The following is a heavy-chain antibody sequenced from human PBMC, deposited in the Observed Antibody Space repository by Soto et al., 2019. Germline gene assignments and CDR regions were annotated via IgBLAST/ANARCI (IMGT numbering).Heavy chain of an antibody. V-gene: IGHV3-48*03. J-gene: IGHJ4*02. CDR1: GFTFSSYE. CDR3: AREDIPADGPFDY. D-gene: IGHD6-13*01. Sequence: HPRGSLRLSCAASGFTFSSYEINWVRQAPGKGLEWVSYIDSTGNIKHYADSVKGRFTISRDNAKNSVYLQMNSLRAEDTARYHCAREDIPADGPFDYGGPGTLVTVSS. CDR2: IDSTGNIK.